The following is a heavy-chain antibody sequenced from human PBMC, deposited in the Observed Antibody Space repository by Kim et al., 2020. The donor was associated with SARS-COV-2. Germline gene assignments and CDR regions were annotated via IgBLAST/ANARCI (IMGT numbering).Heavy chain of an antibody. CDR3: TRQRQLLDY. CDR1: GFTFGDYA. V-gene: IGHV3-49*04. CDR2: IRSKVDGATT. Sequence: GGSLRLSCTASGFTFGDYAIIWVRQAPGKGLEWVGSIRSKVDGATTANAVSLKYRFIISRADSKRIAYLQRHSPKIEDIDYYFYTRQRQLLDYWCQEP. J-gene: IGHJ4*02. D-gene: IGHD6-25*01.